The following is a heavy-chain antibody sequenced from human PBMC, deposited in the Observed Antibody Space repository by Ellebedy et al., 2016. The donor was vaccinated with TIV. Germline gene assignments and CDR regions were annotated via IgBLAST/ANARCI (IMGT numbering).Heavy chain of an antibody. CDR2: IYYSGST. CDR1: GGSISSGGYY. CDR3: ARHGVAVARGWFDP. Sequence: MPSETLSLTCTVSGGSISSGGYYWSWIRQHPGKGLEWIGYIYYSGSTYYNPSLKSLVTISVDTSKNQFSLKLSSVTAADTAVYYCARHGVAVARGWFDPWGQGTLVTVSS. D-gene: IGHD6-19*01. V-gene: IGHV4-31*01. J-gene: IGHJ5*02.